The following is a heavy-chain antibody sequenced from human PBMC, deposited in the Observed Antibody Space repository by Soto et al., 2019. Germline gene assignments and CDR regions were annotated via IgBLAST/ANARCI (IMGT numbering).Heavy chain of an antibody. J-gene: IGHJ4*02. V-gene: IGHV3-30-3*01. CDR3: ARDLGGAIDY. D-gene: IGHD3-16*01. Sequence: QVQLVESGGGVVQPGRSLRLSCAASGFTFSSYAMHWVRQAPGKGLDWVAVVSYDGSNKYYAESVKGRFTFSRDNSKNTLYLQMTSLRPEDTALYYCARDLGGAIDYWGQGTLVTVSS. CDR2: VSYDGSNK. CDR1: GFTFSSYA.